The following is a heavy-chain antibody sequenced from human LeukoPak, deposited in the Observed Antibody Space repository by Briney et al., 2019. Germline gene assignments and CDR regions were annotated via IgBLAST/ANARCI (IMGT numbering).Heavy chain of an antibody. CDR2: IIPILGIA. V-gene: IGHV1-69*04. J-gene: IGHJ4*02. CDR3: AKRFYYYDSSGLDY. Sequence: ASVKVSCEASGGTFSSYAISWVRQAPGQGLEWMGRIIPILGIANYAQKFQGRVTITADKSTSTAYMELSSLRSEDTAVYYCAKRFYYYDSSGLDYWGQGTLVTVSS. D-gene: IGHD3-22*01. CDR1: GGTFSSYA.